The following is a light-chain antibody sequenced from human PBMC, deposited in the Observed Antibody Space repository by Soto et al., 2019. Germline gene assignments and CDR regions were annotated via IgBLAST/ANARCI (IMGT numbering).Light chain of an antibody. CDR3: QQYHSYSLT. V-gene: IGKV1-5*03. CDR1: QSISSW. CDR2: KAS. Sequence: DIQMTQSPSTLPASVGDRVTITCRASQSISSWLAWYQQKPGKAPKLLIYKASSLEGGVPSRFSGSGSGTDVTPPTTSLQPDDFSTYYSQQYHSYSLTFGGWTKVDIK. J-gene: IGKJ4*01.